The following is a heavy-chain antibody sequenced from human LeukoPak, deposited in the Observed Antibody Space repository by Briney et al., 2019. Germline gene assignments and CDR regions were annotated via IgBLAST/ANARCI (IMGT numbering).Heavy chain of an antibody. J-gene: IGHJ6*03. CDR3: ARERGYSYGQGPYYYYYMDV. D-gene: IGHD5-18*01. CDR1: GGSISSYY. CDR2: IYTSGST. Sequence: SETLSLTCTVSGGSISSYYWSWIRQPAGKGLEWIGRIYTSGSTNYNPSLKGRVSMSVDTSKNQFSLKLSSVTAADTAVYYCARERGYSYGQGPYYYYYMDVWGKGTTVTVSS. V-gene: IGHV4-4*07.